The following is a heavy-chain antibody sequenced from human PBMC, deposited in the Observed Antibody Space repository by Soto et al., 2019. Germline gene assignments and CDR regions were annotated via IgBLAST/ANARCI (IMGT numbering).Heavy chain of an antibody. CDR3: ARLSLRYYYYGMDV. CDR1: GFTFSSYD. D-gene: IGHD4-17*01. J-gene: IGHJ6*04. V-gene: IGHV3-13*01. CDR2: IGTAGDT. Sequence: PGGSLRLSCAASGFTFSSYDMHWVRQATGKGLEWVSAIGTAGDTYYPGSVKGRFTISRENAKNSLYLQMNSLRAEDTAVYYCARLSLRYYYYGMDVWGKGTTVTVSS.